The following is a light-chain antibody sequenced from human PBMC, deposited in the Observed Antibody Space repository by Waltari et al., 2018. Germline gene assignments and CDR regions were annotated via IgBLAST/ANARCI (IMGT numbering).Light chain of an antibody. CDR2: GAS. V-gene: IGKV3-15*01. Sequence: TPARRASQSVNSNLAWYQQKPGQAPRLLIYGASTRATGIPARFSGSGSGTEFTLTISSLQSEDFAVYYCQQYNNWPPLTFGGGTKVEIK. CDR3: QQYNNWPPLT. J-gene: IGKJ4*01. CDR1: QSVNSN.